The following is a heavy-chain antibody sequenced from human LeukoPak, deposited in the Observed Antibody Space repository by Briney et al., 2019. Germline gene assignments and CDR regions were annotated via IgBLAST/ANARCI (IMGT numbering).Heavy chain of an antibody. Sequence: GGSLRLSCAASGFTFSNYGVNWVRQAPGKGVEGVSSISSSSTYIYYADSVKGRFTISRDDAKNSLYVQMNSLRPEDTAVYYCARGDIAAANYYYYYIDVWGKGTTVTVSS. CDR3: ARGDIAAANYYYYYIDV. CDR2: ISSSSTYI. V-gene: IGHV3-21*01. J-gene: IGHJ6*03. CDR1: GFTFSNYG. D-gene: IGHD6-13*01.